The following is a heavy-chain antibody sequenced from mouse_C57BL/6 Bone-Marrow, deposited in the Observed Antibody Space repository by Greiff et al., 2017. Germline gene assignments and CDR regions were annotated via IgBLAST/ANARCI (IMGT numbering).Heavy chain of an antibody. D-gene: IGHD1-1*01. Sequence: EVQVVESGPGLVKPSQSLSLTCSVTGYSITSGYYWNWIRQFPGNKLEWMGYISYDGSNNYNPSLKNRISITRDTSKNQFFLKLNSVTTEDTATYYCARGHYYGSRGDWYCDVWGTGTTVTVSS. J-gene: IGHJ1*03. CDR3: ARGHYYGSRGDWYCDV. CDR1: GYSITSGYY. V-gene: IGHV3-6*01. CDR2: ISYDGSN.